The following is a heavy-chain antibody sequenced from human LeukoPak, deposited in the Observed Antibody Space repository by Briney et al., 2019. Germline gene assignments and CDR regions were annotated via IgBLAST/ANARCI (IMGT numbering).Heavy chain of an antibody. Sequence: ASVKVSCKASGYTFTSYDINWVRQATGQGLEWMGWMNPNSGNTGYAQKFQGRVTMTRNTSISTAYMELSSLRSDDTAVYYCARGPIVVDHFDYWGQGTLVTVSS. CDR1: GYTFTSYD. V-gene: IGHV1-8*01. J-gene: IGHJ4*02. D-gene: IGHD3-22*01. CDR3: ARGPIVVDHFDY. CDR2: MNPNSGNT.